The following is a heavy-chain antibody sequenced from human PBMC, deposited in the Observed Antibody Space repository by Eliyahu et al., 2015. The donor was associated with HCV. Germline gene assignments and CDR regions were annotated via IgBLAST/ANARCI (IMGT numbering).Heavy chain of an antibody. J-gene: IGHJ4*02. CDR3: VTEIVVVATPGLFRDY. Sequence: EVQLVESGGGLVKPGGSLXLSCAASXFTFSRAXMNWGRQAPGKGREWVGHIKNKPNDGATNYAAPVRGRFIISRDDSKNRLFLQMNSLKVEDTAVYYCVTEIVVVATPGLFRDYWGQGTLVTVSS. CDR1: XFTFSRAX. CDR2: IKNKPNDGAT. D-gene: IGHD2-15*01. V-gene: IGHV3-15*07.